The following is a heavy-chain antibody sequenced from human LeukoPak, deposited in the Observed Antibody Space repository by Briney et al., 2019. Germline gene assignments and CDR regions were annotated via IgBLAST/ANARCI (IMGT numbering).Heavy chain of an antibody. V-gene: IGHV3-48*01. J-gene: IGHJ6*03. CDR2: TSTSSTTP. CDR3: AMIHPPGYYYYYMDV. CDR1: GFTFSSYT. Sequence: PGGSLRLSCAAAGFTFSSYTMNWVRQAPGKGLEWVSYTSTSSTTPYYADSVKGRFTTSRDNAKNSLYLQMNSLRAEDTAVYYCAMIHPPGYYYYYMDVWGKGTTVTVSS. D-gene: IGHD1-1*01.